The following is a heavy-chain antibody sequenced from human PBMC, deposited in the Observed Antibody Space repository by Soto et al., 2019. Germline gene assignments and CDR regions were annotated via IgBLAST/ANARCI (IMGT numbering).Heavy chain of an antibody. D-gene: IGHD1-26*01. Sequence: ASVKVSCKASGYSFRSYGIGWVRQAPGQGLEWMGWISAYNGNTNYAQKLQGRVTMTTDASTSTAYMELRSLTSDDTAVYYCAREMGVIGAPGYTWFDPWGQGALVTVSS. CDR2: ISAYNGNT. CDR1: GYSFRSYG. J-gene: IGHJ5*02. CDR3: AREMGVIGAPGYTWFDP. V-gene: IGHV1-18*01.